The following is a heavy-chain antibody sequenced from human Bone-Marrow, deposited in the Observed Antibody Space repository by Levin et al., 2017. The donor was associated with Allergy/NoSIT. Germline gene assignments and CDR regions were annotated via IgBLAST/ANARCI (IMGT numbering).Heavy chain of an antibody. J-gene: IGHJ4*02. CDR2: ISGYNGNT. CDR3: ARSPGYCTTGNCGIDY. V-gene: IGHV1-18*01. Sequence: DSVKVSCRASGYIFTSYGISWVRQAPGQGPEWMGWISGYNGNTKYTQKVQGRVTLTTDTSTSTAYMELRSLRSDDTAMYYCARSPGYCTTGNCGIDYWGRGTLVTVSS. CDR1: GYIFTSYG. D-gene: IGHD2-8*01.